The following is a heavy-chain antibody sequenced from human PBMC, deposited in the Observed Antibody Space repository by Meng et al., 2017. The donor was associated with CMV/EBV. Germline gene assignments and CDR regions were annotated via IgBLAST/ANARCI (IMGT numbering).Heavy chain of an antibody. V-gene: IGHV3-30*02. J-gene: IGHJ6*02. CDR3: AKDRDDFWSGYHYYYGMDV. CDR1: GFTFSSYG. Sequence: GGSLRLSCAASGFTFSSYGMHWVRQAPGKGLDWVTFIRYDGSNEYYADSVKGRFTISRDNSKNTLFLQMNSLRAEDTAVYFCAKDRDDFWSGYHYYYGMDVWGHGTTVTVSS. D-gene: IGHD3-3*01. CDR2: IRYDGSNE.